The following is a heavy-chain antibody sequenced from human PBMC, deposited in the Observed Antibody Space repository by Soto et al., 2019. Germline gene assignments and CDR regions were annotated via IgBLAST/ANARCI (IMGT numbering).Heavy chain of an antibody. V-gene: IGHV1-3*01. CDR2: INAGNGNT. D-gene: IGHD6-19*01. CDR1: GYTFTSYA. J-gene: IGHJ6*04. CDR3: ASHGQWLTPTDYYYYGMDV. Sequence: ASVKVSCKASGYTFTSYAMHWVRQAPGQRLEWMGWINAGNGNTKYSQKFQGRVTITRDTSASTAYMELSSLRSEDTAVYYCASHGQWLTPTDYYYYGMDVWGKGTTVTVSS.